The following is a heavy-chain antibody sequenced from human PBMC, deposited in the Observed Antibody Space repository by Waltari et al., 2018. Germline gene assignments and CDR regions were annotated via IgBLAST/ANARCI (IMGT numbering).Heavy chain of an antibody. CDR3: ARGIAAAGILGRGWYERACDH. D-gene: IGHD6-13*01. V-gene: IGHV4-39*01. CDR1: GASISSSLYY. CDR2: TYYSAST. J-gene: IGHJ4*02. Sequence: QLQLQESGPGLVQPSETLSRTCTVSGASISSSLYYWGWIRQPPGKGLEWIGSTYYSASTYQNPLPDSAVSIPADTSMNSLSRKLRGLIGADTSVSYGARGIAAAGILGRGWYERACDHWGQETLVTVSS.